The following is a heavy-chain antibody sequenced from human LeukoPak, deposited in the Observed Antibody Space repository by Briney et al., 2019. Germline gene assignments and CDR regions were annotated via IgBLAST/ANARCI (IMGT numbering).Heavy chain of an antibody. D-gene: IGHD4-17*01. CDR1: GFTFSSYS. V-gene: IGHV3-21*01. J-gene: IGHJ4*02. Sequence: PGGSLRLSCAASGFTFSSYSMNWVRQAPGKGLEWVSSISSSSSYIYYADSVKGRFTISRDNAKSSLYLQMNSLRAEDTAVYYCATGEGATVTTAQSDYWGQGTLVTVSS. CDR2: ISSSSSYI. CDR3: ATGEGATVTTAQSDY.